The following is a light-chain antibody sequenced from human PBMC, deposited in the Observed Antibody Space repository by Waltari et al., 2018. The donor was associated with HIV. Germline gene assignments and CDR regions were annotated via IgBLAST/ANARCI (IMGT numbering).Light chain of an antibody. CDR2: EVS. Sequence: QSALTQPASVSGSPGQSITISCTGTSSAVGGYNLFSWYQQHPGKAPNLMIYEVSNRPSGVSNRFSGSKSGNTASLTISGLQAEDEADYYCCAYAGSTTYVIFGGGTKLTVL. V-gene: IGLV2-23*02. CDR1: SSAVGGYNL. J-gene: IGLJ2*01. CDR3: CAYAGSTTYVI.